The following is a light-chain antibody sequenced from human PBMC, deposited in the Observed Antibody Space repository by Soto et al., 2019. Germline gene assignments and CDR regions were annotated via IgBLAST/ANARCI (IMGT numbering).Light chain of an antibody. V-gene: IGKV3-11*01. J-gene: IGKJ4*01. CDR2: DAS. CDR3: QQRQFWPPLT. CDR1: QSVWKY. Sequence: EVVLTQSPATLSLSPGDRATLSCRASQSVWKYLAWYQQKPGQAPRLLIYDASNRATGIPARFIGSGSGTDFTLPISSLEPEDSAVYFCQQRQFWPPLTFGGGTKVEIK.